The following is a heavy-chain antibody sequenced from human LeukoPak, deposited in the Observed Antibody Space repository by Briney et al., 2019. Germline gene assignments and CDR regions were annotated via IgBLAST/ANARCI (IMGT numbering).Heavy chain of an antibody. D-gene: IGHD6-19*01. CDR1: GFTFSSYS. CDR2: ISSSSSYI. J-gene: IGHJ4*02. Sequence: GGSLRLSCAASGFTFSSYSMSWVRQAPGKGLEWVSSISSSSSYIYYADSVKGRFTISRDNAKNSLYLQMNSLRAEDTAVYYCARDPGVAVAEQGYWGQGTLVTVSS. V-gene: IGHV3-21*01. CDR3: ARDPGVAVAEQGY.